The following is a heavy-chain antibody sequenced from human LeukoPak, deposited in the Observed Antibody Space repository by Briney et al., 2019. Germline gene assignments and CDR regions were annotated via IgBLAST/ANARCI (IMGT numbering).Heavy chain of an antibody. CDR3: AREITSCSSTSCYGFDY. V-gene: IGHV3-7*01. J-gene: IGHJ4*02. Sequence: GGSLRLSCAASGFTFSSYWMSWVRQAPGKGLEWVANIKQDGSEKYYVDSVKGRFTISRDNAKNSLYLQMNSLRAEDTAVYYCAREITSCSSTSCYGFDYWGQGTLVTVSS. CDR2: IKQDGSEK. D-gene: IGHD2-2*01. CDR1: GFTFSSYW.